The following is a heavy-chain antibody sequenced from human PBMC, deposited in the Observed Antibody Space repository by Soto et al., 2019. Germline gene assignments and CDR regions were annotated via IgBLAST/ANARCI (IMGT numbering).Heavy chain of an antibody. V-gene: IGHV3-53*01. CDR3: ARGYGGAVAANWFDP. D-gene: IGHD6-19*01. Sequence: EVQLVESGGGLIQPXGXLRLSXAASGFXVSSNXXXWVRQAPXXGLXWVSVXHSDGTTYYADSVKGRFTISRDNSQNTLHLQMNSLRAEDTALYYCARGYGGAVAANWFDPWGQGTLVTVSS. J-gene: IGHJ5*02. CDR2: XHSDGTT. CDR1: GFXVSSNX.